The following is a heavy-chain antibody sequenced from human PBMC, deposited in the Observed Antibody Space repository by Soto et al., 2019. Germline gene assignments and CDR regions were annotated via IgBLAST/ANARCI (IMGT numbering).Heavy chain of an antibody. CDR2: IYYSGST. CDR1: GGSISSYY. Sequence: PSETLSLTCTVSGGSISSYYWSWIRQPPGKGLEWIGYIYYSGSTNYNPSLKSRVTISVGTSKNQFSLKLSSVTAADTAVYYCARAATTHFDYWGQGTLVTVSS. D-gene: IGHD5-12*01. V-gene: IGHV4-59*01. J-gene: IGHJ4*02. CDR3: ARAATTHFDY.